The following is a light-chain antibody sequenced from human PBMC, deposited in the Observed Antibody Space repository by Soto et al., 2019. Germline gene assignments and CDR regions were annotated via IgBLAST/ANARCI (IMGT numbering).Light chain of an antibody. J-gene: IGLJ2*01. CDR2: EVN. CDR1: SSDVGGYNY. Sequence: QSALTQPASVSGSPRQSITISCTGTSSDVGGYNYVSWFQQHPGKAPKLMIYEVNNRPSGVSNRFSGSKSGNTASLTISGLQAEDEADYYCSSYTSSNTVVFGGGTKLTVL. CDR3: SSYTSSNTVV. V-gene: IGLV2-14*01.